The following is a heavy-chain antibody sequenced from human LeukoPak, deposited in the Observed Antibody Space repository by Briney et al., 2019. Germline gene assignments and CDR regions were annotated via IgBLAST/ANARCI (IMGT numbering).Heavy chain of an antibody. Sequence: ASVNVSCKASGYTFTSYYMHWVRQAPGQGLEWMGIINPSGGSTSYAQKFQGRVTMTRDTSTSTVYMELSSLRSEDTAVYYCARSEIDSSGYYYGDAFDIWGQGTMVTVSS. CDR2: INPSGGST. CDR1: GYTFTSYY. CDR3: ARSEIDSSGYYYGDAFDI. D-gene: IGHD3-22*01. V-gene: IGHV1-46*01. J-gene: IGHJ3*02.